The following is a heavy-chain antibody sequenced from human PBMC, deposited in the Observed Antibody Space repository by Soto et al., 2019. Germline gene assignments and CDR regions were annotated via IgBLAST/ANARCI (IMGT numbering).Heavy chain of an antibody. J-gene: IGHJ4*02. CDR2: IYYSGST. V-gene: IGHV4-39*02. CDR3: ARGYGRNFDY. D-gene: IGHD5-18*01. CDR1: GGSINSTNYF. Sequence: PSETLSLTCTVSGGSINSTNYFWGWIRQPPGKGLEWIGSIYYSGSTYFNPSLKSRVTISVDSSKNHFSLKLSSATAADTAVYYCARGYGRNFDYWGQGTLVTVS.